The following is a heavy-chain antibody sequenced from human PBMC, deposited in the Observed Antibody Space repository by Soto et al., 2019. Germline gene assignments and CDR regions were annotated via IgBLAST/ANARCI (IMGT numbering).Heavy chain of an antibody. CDR2: ISGSGGST. V-gene: IGHV3-23*01. J-gene: IGHJ4*02. CDR3: AKVRLTVKADYYGSGSRDY. D-gene: IGHD3-10*01. CDR1: GFTFSSYA. Sequence: GGSLRLSCAASGFTFSSYAMSWVRQAPGKGLEWVSAISGSGGSTYYADSVKGRFTISRDNSKNTLYLQMNSLRAEDTAVYYCAKVRLTVKADYYGSGSRDYWGQGTLVTVSS.